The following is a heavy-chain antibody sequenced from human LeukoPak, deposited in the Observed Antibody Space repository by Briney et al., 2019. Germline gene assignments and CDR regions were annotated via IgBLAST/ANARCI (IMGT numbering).Heavy chain of an antibody. CDR3: ARDPGGLDY. CDR2: IYTSGTT. CDR1: GGSISSSNYY. J-gene: IGHJ4*02. Sequence: SQTLSLTCTVSGGSISSSNYYWSWIRQPAGKGLEWIGRIYTSGTTNYNPSLKSRVTISIDTSKNQFSLKLSSVTAADTAVYYCARDPGGLDYWGQGTLVTVSS. D-gene: IGHD2-15*01. V-gene: IGHV4-61*02.